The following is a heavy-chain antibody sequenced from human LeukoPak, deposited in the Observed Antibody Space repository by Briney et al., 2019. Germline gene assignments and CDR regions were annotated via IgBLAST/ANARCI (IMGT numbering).Heavy chain of an antibody. V-gene: IGHV1-69*13. CDR3: ARAGKVVYSNYRIDY. CDR2: IIPIFGTA. D-gene: IGHD4-11*01. Sequence: SVKVSCKASGGTFSSYAISWVRQAPGQGLDWMGGIIPIFGTANYAQKFQGRVTITADESTSTAYMELSSLRSEDTALYYCARAGKVVYSNYRIDYWGQGTLVTVSS. CDR1: GGTFSSYA. J-gene: IGHJ4*02.